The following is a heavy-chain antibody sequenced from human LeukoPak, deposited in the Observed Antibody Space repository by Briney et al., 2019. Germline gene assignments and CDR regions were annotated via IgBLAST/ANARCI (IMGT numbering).Heavy chain of an antibody. J-gene: IGHJ4*01. Sequence: PGGSLRLSCAASGFTFSSYGMNCVRQAPGEGLEWVSYISSSSSTIYYADSVEGRFTISRDNAKNSLYLQMNSVRAEDTAVYYCARDPSSGFYGYRSEYFDSWGQGTRVTVSS. CDR3: ARDPSSGFYGYRSEYFDS. D-gene: IGHD3-22*01. V-gene: IGHV3-48*01. CDR1: GFTFSSYG. CDR2: ISSSSSTI.